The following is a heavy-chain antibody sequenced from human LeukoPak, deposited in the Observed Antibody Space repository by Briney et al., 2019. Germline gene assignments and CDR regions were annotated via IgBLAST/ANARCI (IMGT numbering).Heavy chain of an antibody. CDR2: INHSGST. CDR3: ARATVTTYRRRSKYYFDY. Sequence: SETLSLTCAVYGGSFSGYYWSWIRQPPGKGREWIGEINHSGSTNYNPSLKSRVTISVDTSKNQFSLKLSSVTAADTAVYYCARATVTTYRRRSKYYFDYWGQGTLVTVSS. CDR1: GGSFSGYY. D-gene: IGHD4-17*01. V-gene: IGHV4-34*01. J-gene: IGHJ4*02.